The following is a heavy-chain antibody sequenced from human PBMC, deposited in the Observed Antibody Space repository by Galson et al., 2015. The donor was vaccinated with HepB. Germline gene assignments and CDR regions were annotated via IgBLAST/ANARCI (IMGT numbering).Heavy chain of an antibody. V-gene: IGHV2-5*02. Sequence: PALVKPTQTLTLTCTFSGFSLSTSGVGVGWIRQPPGKALEWLALIYWDDDKRYSPSLKSRLTNTKDTSKNQVVLTMTNMDPVETATYYCAHRGQHLWRGDYFDNWGQGTLVTVSS. CDR1: GFSLSTSGVG. J-gene: IGHJ4*02. CDR3: AHRGQHLWRGDYFDN. D-gene: IGHD6-13*01. CDR2: IYWDDDK.